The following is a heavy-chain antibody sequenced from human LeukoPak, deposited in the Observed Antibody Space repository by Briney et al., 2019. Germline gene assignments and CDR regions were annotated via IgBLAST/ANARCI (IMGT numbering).Heavy chain of an antibody. J-gene: IGHJ4*02. Sequence: PSETLSLTCTVSGGSISPYYWSWIRQPPGKGLEWIGYVYYSGSGSTNHSPSLESRVTISVDTSKNQFSLNLNSVTAADTAVYYCARHAVYAGSGWSFDYWGQGTLVTVSS. V-gene: IGHV4-59*08. CDR1: GGSISPYY. CDR2: VYYSGSGST. CDR3: ARHAVYAGSGWSFDY. D-gene: IGHD6-19*01.